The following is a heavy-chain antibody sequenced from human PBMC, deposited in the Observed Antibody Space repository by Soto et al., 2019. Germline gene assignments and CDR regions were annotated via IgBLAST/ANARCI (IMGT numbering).Heavy chain of an antibody. D-gene: IGHD3-16*01. J-gene: IGHJ4*02. Sequence: PSETLSLTCTVSGGSISSRRYFWGWIRQPPGKGLEWIGSIYYSGSTYYNPSLKSRVTISVDTSKNQFSLNLSSVTAADTAVYYCARIRGLGEVSPYFDHWGQGALVTVSS. CDR3: ARIRGLGEVSPYFDH. CDR1: GGSISSRRYF. V-gene: IGHV4-39*01. CDR2: IYYSGST.